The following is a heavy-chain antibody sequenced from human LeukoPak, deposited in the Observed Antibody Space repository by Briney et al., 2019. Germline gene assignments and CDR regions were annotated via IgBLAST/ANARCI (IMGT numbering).Heavy chain of an antibody. CDR2: ISAYNGNT. V-gene: IGHV1-18*04. Sequence: GASVKVSCKASGYTFTGYGISWVRQAPGQGLEWMGWISAYNGNTNYAQKLQGRVTMTTDTSTSTAYMELRSLRSDDTAVYYCARDGYSSGWYGIDYWGQGTLVTVSS. CDR3: ARDGYSSGWYGIDY. J-gene: IGHJ4*02. CDR1: GYTFTGYG. D-gene: IGHD6-19*01.